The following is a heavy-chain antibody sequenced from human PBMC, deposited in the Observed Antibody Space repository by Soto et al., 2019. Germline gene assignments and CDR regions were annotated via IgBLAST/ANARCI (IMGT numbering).Heavy chain of an antibody. Sequence: GGSLRLSCAASVFTFSSYSMNWVRQAPGKGLEWVSYISSSSSTIYYADSVKGRFTISRDNAKNSLYLQMNSLRAEDTAVYYCALFSTVTTIVAFDIWGQGTMVTVSS. CDR1: VFTFSSYS. J-gene: IGHJ3*02. CDR3: ALFSTVTTIVAFDI. D-gene: IGHD4-17*01. V-gene: IGHV3-48*01. CDR2: ISSSSSTI.